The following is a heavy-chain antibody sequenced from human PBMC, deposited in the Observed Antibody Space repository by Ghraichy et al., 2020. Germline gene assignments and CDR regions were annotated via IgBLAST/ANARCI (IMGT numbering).Heavy chain of an antibody. Sequence: ASVKVSCKASGSTFSSSDINSVRQATGQLLEWMGWMNPNSGNSGYTQKFQGRVTITKNTSIRTAYMELTSLRSEDTAVYYCARGEGMMVVANSYYYGLAVWCQVSTVNVSS. CDR3: ARGEGMMVVANSYYYGLAV. V-gene: IGHV1-8*01. D-gene: IGHD3-22*01. CDR2: MNPNSGNS. J-gene: IGHJ6*02. CDR1: GSTFSSSD.